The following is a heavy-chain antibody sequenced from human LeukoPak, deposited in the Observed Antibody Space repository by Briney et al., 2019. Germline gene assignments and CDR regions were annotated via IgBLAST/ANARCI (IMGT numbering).Heavy chain of an antibody. CDR3: ARDGYNPVAFDI. Sequence: PGGSLRLSCAASGFTFSSYSMSWVRQPPGKGLEWIGNIYRTGTTFYNPSLQSRVSISVDTSKNTFSLKLGSVTAADTAVYYCARDGYNPVAFDIWGQGTVVTVSS. CDR2: IYRTGTT. CDR1: GFTFSSYS. V-gene: IGHV4-4*09. J-gene: IGHJ3*02. D-gene: IGHD5-24*01.